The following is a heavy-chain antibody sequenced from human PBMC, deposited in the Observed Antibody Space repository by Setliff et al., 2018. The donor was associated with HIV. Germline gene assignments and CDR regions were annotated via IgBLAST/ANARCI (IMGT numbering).Heavy chain of an antibody. J-gene: IGHJ4*02. CDR1: GGSISSSSYY. V-gene: IGHV4-39*01. Sequence: SETLSLTCTVSGGSISSSSYYWGWIRQPPGKGLEWIGSIFYSGNTYYNPSLKSRVTISVDTSKNQFSLKLRSVTAADTAVYYCARGFDSWGQGTLVTVSS. CDR3: ARGFDS. CDR2: IFYSGNT.